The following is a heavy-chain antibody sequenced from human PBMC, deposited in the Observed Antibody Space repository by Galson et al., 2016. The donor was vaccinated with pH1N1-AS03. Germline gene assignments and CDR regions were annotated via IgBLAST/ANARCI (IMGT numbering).Heavy chain of an antibody. CDR2: INHRKTA. J-gene: IGHJ4*02. CDR3: ARVSHASSFGDY. D-gene: IGHD3-10*01. V-gene: IGHV4/OR15-8*02. Sequence: IRQTPERGLEWIGEINHRKTAKYNPSLGGRVSLSIDTSKRQFFLNVTSVTASDTAIYYCARVSHASSFGDYWGQGIRVTVSS.